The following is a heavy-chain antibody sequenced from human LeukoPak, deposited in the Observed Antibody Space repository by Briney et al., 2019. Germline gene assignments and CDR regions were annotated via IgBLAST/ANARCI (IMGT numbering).Heavy chain of an antibody. CDR2: IYYSGST. V-gene: IGHV4-39*01. D-gene: IGHD6-6*01. J-gene: IGHJ1*01. CDR1: GGFISSYSYH. CDR3: ARPSTKYSSSSGYFQH. Sequence: SETLSLTCTVSGGFISSYSYHWGWIRQPPGKGLAWIGSIYYSGSTYYNPSLKSRVTISVDTSKNQFSLKLSSVTAADTAVYYCARPSTKYSSSSGYFQHWGQGTLVTVSS.